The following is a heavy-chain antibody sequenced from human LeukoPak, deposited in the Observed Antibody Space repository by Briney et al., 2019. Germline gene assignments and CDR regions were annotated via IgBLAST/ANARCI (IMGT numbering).Heavy chain of an antibody. CDR1: GYTFTSYG. CDR2: ISTYNGNT. V-gene: IGHV1-18*01. CDR3: VRGAPYCDKSACSSPGHH. Sequence: ASVKVSCKASGYTFTSYGITWVRQAPGQGLEWMGWISTYNGNTNDAQKFLDRVILTRDISSTTAYLELRSLRPDDTAVYFYVRGAPYCDKSACSSPGHHWGQGTLVTVSS. D-gene: IGHD2-21*01. J-gene: IGHJ4*02.